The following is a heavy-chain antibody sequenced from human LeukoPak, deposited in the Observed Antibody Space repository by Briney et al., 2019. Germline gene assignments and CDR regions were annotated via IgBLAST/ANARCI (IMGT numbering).Heavy chain of an antibody. J-gene: IGHJ6*03. Sequence: GGSLRLSCAASGFTFDDYAMHWVRQAPGKGLEWVSGISWNSGSIGYADSVKGRFTISRDNAKNSLYLQMNSLRAEDTALYYCAKDIPFGYYYYMDVWGKGTTVTVSS. D-gene: IGHD3-16*01. V-gene: IGHV3-9*01. CDR3: AKDIPFGYYYYMDV. CDR1: GFTFDDYA. CDR2: ISWNSGSI.